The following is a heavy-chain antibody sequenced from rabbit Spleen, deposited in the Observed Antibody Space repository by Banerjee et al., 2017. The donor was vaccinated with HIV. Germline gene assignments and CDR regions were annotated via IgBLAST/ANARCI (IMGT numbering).Heavy chain of an antibody. CDR3: ARDTGSSFSSYGMDL. Sequence: QSLEESEGDLVKPGASLTLTCIASGVSFSGNSYMCWVRQAPGKGLEWIACIDTGSSGFTYFASWAKGRFTISKTSSTTVTLQMTSLTAADTATYFCARDTGSSFSSYGMDLWGPGTLVTVS. CDR1: GVSFSGNSY. D-gene: IGHD8-1*01. J-gene: IGHJ6*01. CDR2: IDTGSSGFT. V-gene: IGHV1S40*01.